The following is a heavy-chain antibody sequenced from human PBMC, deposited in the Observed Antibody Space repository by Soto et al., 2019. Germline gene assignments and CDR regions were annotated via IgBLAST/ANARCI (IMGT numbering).Heavy chain of an antibody. CDR2: IWYDGSNK. CDR3: AREALWFGELGTFDP. Sequence: GGSLRLSCAASGFTFSSYGMHWVRQAPGKGLEWVAVIWYDGSNKYYADSVKGRFTISRDNSKNTLYLQMNSLRAEDTAVYYCAREALWFGELGTFDPWGQGTLVTVSS. J-gene: IGHJ5*02. D-gene: IGHD3-10*01. CDR1: GFTFSSYG. V-gene: IGHV3-33*01.